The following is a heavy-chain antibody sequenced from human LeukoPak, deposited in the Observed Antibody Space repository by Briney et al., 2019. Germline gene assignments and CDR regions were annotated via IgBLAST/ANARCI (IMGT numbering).Heavy chain of an antibody. Sequence: GGSLRLSCAASGFTFSSYEMNWVRQAPGEGLEWVSYISSSGSTIYYADSVKGRFTISRDNAKNSLYLQMNSLRAEDTAVYYCARDGIAVAGTPYYFDYWGQGTLVTVSS. CDR3: ARDGIAVAGTPYYFDY. CDR1: GFTFSSYE. CDR2: ISSSGSTI. D-gene: IGHD6-19*01. V-gene: IGHV3-48*03. J-gene: IGHJ4*02.